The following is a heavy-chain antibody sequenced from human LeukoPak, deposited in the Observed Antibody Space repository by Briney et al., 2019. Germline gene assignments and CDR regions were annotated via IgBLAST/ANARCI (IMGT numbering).Heavy chain of an antibody. J-gene: IGHJ4*02. V-gene: IGHV3-21*01. CDR3: ARTANFAAGYYIDY. D-gene: IGHD6-13*01. CDR2: ISGSSRHK. Sequence: PGGSLRLSCAASGFTFSSYGLSWVRQAPGKGLEWVSSISGSSRHKYYADSVKGRFTISRDNAKNSLYLQMNSLRAEDTAVYYCARTANFAAGYYIDYWGQGTLVTVSS. CDR1: GFTFSSYG.